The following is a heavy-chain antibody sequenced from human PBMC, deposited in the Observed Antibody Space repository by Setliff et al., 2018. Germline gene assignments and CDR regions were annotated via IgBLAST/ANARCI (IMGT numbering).Heavy chain of an antibody. CDR1: GYSVSDYW. V-gene: IGHV5-51*01. J-gene: IGHJ5*02. CDR3: ARSRSNFWSGYFNWFDP. D-gene: IGHD3-3*01. Sequence: GESLKISCQGSGYSVSDYWIGWVRQMPGKGLEWMGIIYPGDSDTRYSPSFQGQVTISADKSISTAYLQWSSLKASDTAMYYCARSRSNFWSGYFNWFDPWGQGTLVTVSS. CDR2: IYPGDSDT.